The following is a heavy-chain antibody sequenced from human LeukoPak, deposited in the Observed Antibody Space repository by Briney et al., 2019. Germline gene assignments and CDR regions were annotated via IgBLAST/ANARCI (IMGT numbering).Heavy chain of an antibody. CDR1: GFTFTSSA. Sequence: EASVKVSCKASGFTFTSSAVQWVRQARGQRLEWIGWIAVGSGNTNYAQKFQERVTITRDMSTSTAYMELSSLRSEDTAVYYCAADLVGYCSGGSCGAFDIWGQGTMVTVSS. CDR3: AADLVGYCSGGSCGAFDI. V-gene: IGHV1-58*01. J-gene: IGHJ3*02. CDR2: IAVGSGNT. D-gene: IGHD2-15*01.